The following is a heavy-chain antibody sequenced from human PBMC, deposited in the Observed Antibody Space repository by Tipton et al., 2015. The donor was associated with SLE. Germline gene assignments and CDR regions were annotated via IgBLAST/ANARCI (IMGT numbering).Heavy chain of an antibody. D-gene: IGHD3-3*01. V-gene: IGHV3-21*01. CDR3: ARDFITIFGVVTQAV. J-gene: IGHJ4*02. CDR2: ISSSSSYI. CDR1: GFTFSSYS. Sequence: GSLRLSCAASGFTFSSYSMNWVRQAPGKGLEWVSSISSSSSYIYYADSVKGRFTISRDNAKNSLYLQMNSLRAEDTAVYYCARDFITIFGVVTQAVWGQGTLVTVSS.